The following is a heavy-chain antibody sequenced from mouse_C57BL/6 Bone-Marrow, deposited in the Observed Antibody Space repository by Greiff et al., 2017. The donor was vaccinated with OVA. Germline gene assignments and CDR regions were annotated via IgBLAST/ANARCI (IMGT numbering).Heavy chain of an antibody. D-gene: IGHD2-3*01. CDR2: IDPSDSYT. CDR3: ERAYGYDGYSYYAMDY. J-gene: IGHJ4*01. Sequence: QVQLQQPGAELVRPGTSVKLSCKASGYTFTSYWMHWVKQRPGQGLEWIGVIDPSDSYTNYNQKFTGKATLTVDTSSSTAYMQLSRLTSEDSAVYYCERAYGYDGYSYYAMDYWGQGTSVTVSS. V-gene: IGHV1-59*01. CDR1: GYTFTSYW.